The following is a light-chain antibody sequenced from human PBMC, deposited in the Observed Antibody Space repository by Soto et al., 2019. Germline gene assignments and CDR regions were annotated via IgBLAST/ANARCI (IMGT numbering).Light chain of an antibody. J-gene: IGKJ1*01. CDR1: QGIRDD. V-gene: IGKV1-17*01. CDR2: AAS. CDR3: LQHGSYPRT. Sequence: DIQMTQSPSSLSASVGDRVTITCRASQGIRDDLAWYQQKPGRAPKRLIYAASTLQSGVPSRFSGSGSGTEFTLTIGSLNPEDIATYYCLQHGSYPRTFGQGTKVEIK.